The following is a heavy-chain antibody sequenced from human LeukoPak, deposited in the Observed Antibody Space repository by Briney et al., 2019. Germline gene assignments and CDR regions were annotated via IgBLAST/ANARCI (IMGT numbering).Heavy chain of an antibody. CDR1: GDSSYNNIYY. CDR3: ARGGYYGSGNWVLLDS. Sequence: SETLSLTCTVSGDSSYNNIYYWGWIRQPPGKGLEWIGTIDYSGSTHYSPSLKSRATISIDTSKNQFSLKLRSLTAADTAVYYCARGGYYGSGNWVLLDSWGQGTLVTVSS. CDR2: IDYSGST. V-gene: IGHV4-39*07. J-gene: IGHJ4*02. D-gene: IGHD3-10*01.